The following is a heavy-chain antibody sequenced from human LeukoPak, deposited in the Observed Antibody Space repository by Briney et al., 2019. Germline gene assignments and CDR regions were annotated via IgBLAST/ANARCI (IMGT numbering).Heavy chain of an antibody. CDR2: IIPIFGTA. CDR3: AREPLEMATMSGGMDV. J-gene: IGHJ6*02. D-gene: IGHD5-24*01. Sequence: SVKVSFKASGGTFSSYAISWVRQTPGQGLEWMGGIIPIFGTANYAQKFQGRVTITADESTSTAYMELSSLRSEDTAVYYCAREPLEMATMSGGMDVWGQGTTVTVSS. CDR1: GGTFSSYA. V-gene: IGHV1-69*13.